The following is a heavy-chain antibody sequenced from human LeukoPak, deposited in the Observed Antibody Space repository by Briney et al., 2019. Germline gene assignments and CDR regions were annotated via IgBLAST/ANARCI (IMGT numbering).Heavy chain of an antibody. V-gene: IGHV3-48*03. D-gene: IGHD3-22*01. CDR2: ISSSGSTI. J-gene: IGHJ4*02. Sequence: GGSLRLSCVASTFDLSPYEMSWVRQAPGKGLEWVSYISSSGSTIYYADSVKGRFTISRDNAKNSLYLQMNSLRAEDTAVYYCARGYYYDSSGYYARAIDYWGQGTLVTVSS. CDR3: ARGYYYDSSGYYARAIDY. CDR1: TFDLSPYE.